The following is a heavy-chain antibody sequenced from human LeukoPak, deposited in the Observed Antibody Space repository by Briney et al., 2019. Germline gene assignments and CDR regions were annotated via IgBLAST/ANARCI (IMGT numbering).Heavy chain of an antibody. CDR1: GGSISSYY. Sequence: SETLSLTCTVSGGSISSYYWSWIRQPPGKGLEWIGYIYYSGSTNYNPSLKSRVTISVDTSKNQFSLKLSSVTAADTAVYYCARVVLPWLYVDPWGQGTLVTVSS. J-gene: IGHJ5*02. CDR3: ARVVLPWLYVDP. D-gene: IGHD2-8*01. V-gene: IGHV4-59*01. CDR2: IYYSGST.